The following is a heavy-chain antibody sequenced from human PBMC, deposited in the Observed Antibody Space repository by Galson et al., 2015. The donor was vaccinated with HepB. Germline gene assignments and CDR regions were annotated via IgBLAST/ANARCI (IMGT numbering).Heavy chain of an antibody. J-gene: IGHJ4*02. CDR3: TAGPMYDFWSGYYSHYYFAT. Sequence: SLRLYCAASGFTFSNAWMNWVRQAPGKGLEWVGRIKSETDDGTTDYSAPVKGRFTISRDDAKNKLYLQMNGLKSEDTAIYYCTAGPMYDFWSGYYSHYYFATPGPGTLFTVSS. CDR2: IKSETDDGTT. D-gene: IGHD3-3*01. V-gene: IGHV3-15*01. CDR1: GFTFSNAW.